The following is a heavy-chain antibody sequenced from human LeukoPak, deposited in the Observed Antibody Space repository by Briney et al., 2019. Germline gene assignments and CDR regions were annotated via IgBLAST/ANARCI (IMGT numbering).Heavy chain of an antibody. CDR1: GFTFRTYD. CDR2: IHSGGITI. CDR3: AREAVSYFYFDY. J-gene: IGHJ4*02. Sequence: GGSLRLTCAASGFTFRTYDMNWVRQAPGKGLEWVSYIHSGGITIYYADSVKGRFTTSRDIAKNSLYLQMNSLRAEDTAVYFCAREAVSYFYFDYWGQGTLVTVSS. D-gene: IGHD1-26*01. V-gene: IGHV3-48*03.